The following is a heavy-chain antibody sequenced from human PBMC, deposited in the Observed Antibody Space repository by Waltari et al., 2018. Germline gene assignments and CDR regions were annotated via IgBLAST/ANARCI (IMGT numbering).Heavy chain of an antibody. CDR1: GYIFSNYW. V-gene: IGHV5-10-1*03. Sequence: EVQFVQSGAEVKKPGESLRISCQVSGYIFSNYWISWVRQMPGKGLEWMGRIDPRDSYIDYSPSFEGHVTISTDRSITTAYLQWSSLRASDSAMYYCARHISGNRYAIDYWGQGTLVTVSS. CDR3: ARHISGNRYAIDY. D-gene: IGHD3-3*02. CDR2: IDPRDSYI. J-gene: IGHJ4*02.